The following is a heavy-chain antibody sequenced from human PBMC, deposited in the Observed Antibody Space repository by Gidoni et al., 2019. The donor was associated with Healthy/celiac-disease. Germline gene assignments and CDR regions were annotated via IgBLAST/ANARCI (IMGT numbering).Heavy chain of an antibody. V-gene: IGHV1-69*04. CDR1: GGTFSSYA. J-gene: IGHJ3*02. CDR3: ARAGTYYYDSSAVGGAFDI. D-gene: IGHD3-22*01. CDR2: IIPILGIA. Sequence: QVQLVQSGAEVKKPGSSVKVSCKASGGTFSSYAISWVRQAPVQGLEWMGRIIPILGIANYAQKFQGRVTITADKSTSTAYMELSSLRSEDTAVYYCARAGTYYYDSSAVGGAFDIWGQGTMVTVSS.